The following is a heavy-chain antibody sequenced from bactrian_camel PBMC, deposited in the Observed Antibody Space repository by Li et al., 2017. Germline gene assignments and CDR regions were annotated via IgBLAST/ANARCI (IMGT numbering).Heavy chain of an antibody. CDR3: VVDVLGY. J-gene: IGHJ6*01. D-gene: IGHD2*01. Sequence: VQLVESGGGSVQAGGSLRLSCNASQWSDKEHCLGWFRQAPGKEREGVAGIDGDGGTTYADSVKGRFTISKDNAKNTLRLQMNNLKPEDTGMYYCVVDVLGYWGQGTQVTVS. CDR1: QWSDKEHC. V-gene: IGHV3S10*01. CDR2: IDGDGGT.